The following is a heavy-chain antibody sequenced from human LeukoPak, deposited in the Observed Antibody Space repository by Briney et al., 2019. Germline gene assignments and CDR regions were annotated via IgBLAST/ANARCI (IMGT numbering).Heavy chain of an antibody. CDR1: GGSISSSSYY. CDR2: IYYSGST. D-gene: IGHD1-1*01. V-gene: IGHV4-39*07. CDR3: ARYPRGTTGTTVQFDP. Sequence: SETLSLTCTVSGGSISSSSYYWGWIRQPPGKGLEWIGSIYYSGSTYYNPSLKSRVTISVDTSKNQFSLKLSSVTAADTAVYYCARYPRGTTGTTVQFDPWGQGTLVTVS. J-gene: IGHJ5*02.